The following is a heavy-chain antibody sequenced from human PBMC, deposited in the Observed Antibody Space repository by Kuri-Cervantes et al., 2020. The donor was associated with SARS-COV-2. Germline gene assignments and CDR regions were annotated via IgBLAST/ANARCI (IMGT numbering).Heavy chain of an antibody. D-gene: IGHD3-10*01. CDR3: ARAKYVSAPGAFDI. CDR2: IYYSGST. V-gene: IGHV4-39*01. Sequence: SETLSLTCTVSGGSISSSSYYWGWIRQPPGKGLEWIGSIYYSGSTYYNPSLKSRVTISVDTSKNQFSLKLSSVTAADTAVYYCARAKYVSAPGAFDIWGQGIMVTVSS. J-gene: IGHJ3*02. CDR1: GGSISSSSYY.